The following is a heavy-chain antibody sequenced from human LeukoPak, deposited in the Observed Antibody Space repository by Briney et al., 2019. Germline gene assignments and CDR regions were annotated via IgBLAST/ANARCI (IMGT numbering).Heavy chain of an antibody. V-gene: IGHV1-2*02. CDR1: GYTFTGYY. CDR3: ARDHHYYGSGSYGGYYFDY. J-gene: IGHJ4*02. D-gene: IGHD3-10*01. Sequence: ASVKVSCKASGYTFTGYYMHWVRQAPGQGLEWMGWINPDSGGTNYAQKFQGGVTMTRDTSISTAYMELSRLRSDDTAVYYCARDHHYYGSGSYGGYYFDYWGQGTLVTVSS. CDR2: INPDSGGT.